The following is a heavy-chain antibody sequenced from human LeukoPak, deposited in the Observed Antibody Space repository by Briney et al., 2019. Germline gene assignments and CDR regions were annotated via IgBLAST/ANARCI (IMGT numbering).Heavy chain of an antibody. CDR1: GFTFSSYA. J-gene: IGHJ4*02. Sequence: GGSLRLSCAASGFTFSSYAMSWVRQAPGKGLEWVSAISGSGGSTYYADPVKGRFTISRDNAKNSLYLQMNSLRAEDTAVYYCARDWEYYYDSSGYASFDYWGQGTLVTVSS. V-gene: IGHV3-23*01. CDR3: ARDWEYYYDSSGYASFDY. CDR2: ISGSGGST. D-gene: IGHD3-22*01.